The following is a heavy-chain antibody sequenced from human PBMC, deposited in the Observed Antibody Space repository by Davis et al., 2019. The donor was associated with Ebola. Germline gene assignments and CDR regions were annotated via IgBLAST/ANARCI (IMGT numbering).Heavy chain of an antibody. J-gene: IGHJ4*02. CDR1: GFTFSSYA. CDR2: VSHSQRET. Sequence: PGGSLRLSCAASGFTFSSYAMHWVRQAPGKGLEWVAVVSHSQRETFYADSVKGRFTISRDNSENTLYLQMNSLTADDTAVYYCARAVFHEVLDYWGQGTPVTVSS. CDR3: ARAVFHEVLDY. D-gene: IGHD3-3*01. V-gene: IGHV3-30*04.